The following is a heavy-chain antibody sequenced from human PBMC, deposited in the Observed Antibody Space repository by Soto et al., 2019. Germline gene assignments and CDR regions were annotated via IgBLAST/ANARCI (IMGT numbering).Heavy chain of an antibody. D-gene: IGHD2-2*01. CDR1: GGSISSYY. V-gene: IGHV4-59*01. J-gene: IGHJ5*02. Sequence: PSETLSLTCTVSGGSISSYYWSWIRQPPGKGLEWIGYIYYSGSTNYNPSLKSRVTISVDTSKNQFSLKLSSVTAADTAVYYCARGIPAAIGRGYWFDPWGQGXLVTVSS. CDR2: IYYSGST. CDR3: ARGIPAAIGRGYWFDP.